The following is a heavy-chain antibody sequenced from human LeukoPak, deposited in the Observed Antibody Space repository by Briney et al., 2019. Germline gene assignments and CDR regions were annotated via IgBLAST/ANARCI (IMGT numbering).Heavy chain of an antibody. D-gene: IGHD5/OR15-5a*01. CDR2: VYYSGST. CDR1: GGSISSGGYY. V-gene: IGHV4-31*03. Sequence: SETLSLTCTVSGGSISSGGYYWSWIRQHPGKGLEWIGYVYYSGSTYYNPSLKSRVTISVDTSKNQFSLKLSSVTAADTAVYYRARALRRFNWFDPWGQGTLVTVSS. CDR3: ARALRRFNWFDP. J-gene: IGHJ5*02.